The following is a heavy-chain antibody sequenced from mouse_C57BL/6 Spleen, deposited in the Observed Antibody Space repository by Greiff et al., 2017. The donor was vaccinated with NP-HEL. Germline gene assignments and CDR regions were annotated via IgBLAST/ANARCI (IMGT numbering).Heavy chain of an antibody. CDR3: ATIMTRYYAMDY. CDR1: GYTFTSYW. CDR2: IDPSDSYT. D-gene: IGHD2-4*01. Sequence: QVQLQQPGAELVRPGPSVKLSCKASGYTFTSYWMHWVKQRPGQGLEWIGVIDPSDSYTNYNQKFKGKATLTVDTSSSTAYMQLSSLTSEDSAVYYCATIMTRYYAMDYWGQGTSVTVSS. J-gene: IGHJ4*01. V-gene: IGHV1-59*01.